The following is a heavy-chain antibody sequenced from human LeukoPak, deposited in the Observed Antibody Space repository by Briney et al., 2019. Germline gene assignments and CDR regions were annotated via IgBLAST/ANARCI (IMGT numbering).Heavy chain of an antibody. D-gene: IGHD4-17*01. Sequence: ASVKVSCKASGYTFAGYYMHWVRQAPGQGLEWMGWINPDSGVTNYAQKFQGRVTMTRDTSISTAYMELSRLRSDDTAVYYCARDPSTVTTRHLDYWAQGTLVTVSS. CDR2: INPDSGVT. V-gene: IGHV1-2*02. CDR1: GYTFAGYY. J-gene: IGHJ4*02. CDR3: ARDPSTVTTRHLDY.